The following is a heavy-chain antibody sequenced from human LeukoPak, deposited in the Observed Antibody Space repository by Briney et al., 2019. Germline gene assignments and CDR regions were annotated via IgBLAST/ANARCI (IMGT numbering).Heavy chain of an antibody. CDR2: VIPILGVA. J-gene: IGHJ4*02. V-gene: IGHV1-69*04. D-gene: IGHD3-16*02. Sequence: ASVKVSCNASGGTFSNYAMSWVRQAPGQGLEWMGRVIPILGVANYAQKFQGRVTITADKSTNIAYMELSSLRSEDTAVYYCAKHNYVWGSYRGRGVDDWGQGTLVTVSS. CDR3: AKHNYVWGSYRGRGVDD. CDR1: GGTFSNYA.